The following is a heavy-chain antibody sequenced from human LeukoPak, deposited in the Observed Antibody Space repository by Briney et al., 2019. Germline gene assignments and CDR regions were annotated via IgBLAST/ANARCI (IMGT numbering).Heavy chain of an antibody. D-gene: IGHD3-9*01. J-gene: IGHJ6*03. CDR3: ASSAGYPYAYYYYYMDV. V-gene: IGHV1-69*13. Sequence: SVKVSCKASGYIFTNYAMNWVRQAPGQGLEWMGGIIPIFGTANYAQKFQGRVTITADESTSTAYMELSSLRSEDTAVYYCASSAGYPYAYYYYYMDVWGKGTTVTISS. CDR1: GYIFTNYA. CDR2: IIPIFGTA.